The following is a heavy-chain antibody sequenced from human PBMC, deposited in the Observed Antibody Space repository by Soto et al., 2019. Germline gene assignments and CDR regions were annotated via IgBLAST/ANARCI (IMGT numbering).Heavy chain of an antibody. CDR3: VASLAASGLNWLDP. J-gene: IGHJ5*02. D-gene: IGHD6-13*01. V-gene: IGHV4-4*07. CDR1: GGSISEKY. CDR2: IFSNGHT. Sequence: QLQLQESGPGLVKASETLSLTCIVSGGSISEKYWNWVRQPPGKGLEWIGLIFSNGHTDYNPSLKSRVTTSVDAPKNQFSLRLTSMTAADTAVYYCVASLAASGLNWLDPWGRGTLVTVSS.